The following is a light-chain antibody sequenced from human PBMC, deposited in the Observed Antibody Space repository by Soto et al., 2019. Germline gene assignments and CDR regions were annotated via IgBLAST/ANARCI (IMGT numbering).Light chain of an antibody. V-gene: IGKV3D-15*01. J-gene: IGKJ4*01. CDR3: YQYDDWLRLT. CDR1: QSVNIY. CDR2: GAS. Sequence: IVMTQSPATLSVSPGERATLSCRASQSVNIYLAWYQQQPGQVHRLLIFGASSKATGIPARFSGSGSGTEFNLTISSLQSEDFAVYFCYQYDDWLRLTFGGGTKVEIK.